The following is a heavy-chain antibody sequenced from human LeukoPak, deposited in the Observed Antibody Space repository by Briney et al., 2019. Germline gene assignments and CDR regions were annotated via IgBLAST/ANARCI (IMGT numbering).Heavy chain of an antibody. V-gene: IGHV3-23*01. CDR2: VTGPADTT. CDR3: AKGAAIDH. J-gene: IGHJ4*02. D-gene: IGHD5-24*01. CDR1: RFTFHNYA. Sequence: PGGSLRLSRAASRFTFHNYAMNWVRQAPRTGLEGVAAVTGPADTTYYADSVKGRFTISRDSFKDTVYLQMNRLGAEDTALYYCAKGAAIDHWGQGTLVTVSS.